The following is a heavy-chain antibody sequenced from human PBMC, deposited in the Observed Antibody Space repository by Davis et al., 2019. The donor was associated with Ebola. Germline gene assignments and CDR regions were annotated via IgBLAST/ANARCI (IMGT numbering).Heavy chain of an antibody. CDR2: IYYSGST. D-gene: IGHD2/OR15-2a*01. Sequence: SETLSLTCTVSGGSVSSGSYYWSWIRQPPGKGLEWIGYIYYSGSTNYNPSLKSRVTISVDTSKNQFSLKLSSVTAADTAVYYCARAVIVATASYYSYYYGMDVWGQGITVTVSS. J-gene: IGHJ6*02. V-gene: IGHV4-61*01. CDR1: GGSVSSGSYY. CDR3: ARAVIVATASYYSYYYGMDV.